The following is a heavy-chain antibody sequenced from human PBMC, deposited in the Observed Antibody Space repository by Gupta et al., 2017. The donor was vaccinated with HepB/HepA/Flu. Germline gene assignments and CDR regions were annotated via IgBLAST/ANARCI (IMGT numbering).Heavy chain of an antibody. CDR3: ARRIAKNWYFDL. V-gene: IGHV4-39*01. Sequence: QLQLQESGPGLVKPSETLSLTCTVSGGSISSSSYYWGWIRQPPGKGLEWIGSIYYSGSTYYNPSLKSRVTISVDTSKNQFSLKLSSVTAADTAVYYCARRIAKNWYFDLWGRGTLVTVSS. CDR1: GGSISSSSYY. D-gene: IGHD2-21*01. CDR2: IYYSGST. J-gene: IGHJ2*01.